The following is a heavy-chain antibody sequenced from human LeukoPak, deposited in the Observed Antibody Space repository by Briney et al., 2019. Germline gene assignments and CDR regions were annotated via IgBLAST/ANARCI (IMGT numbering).Heavy chain of an antibody. Sequence: GGSLRLSCAASGFTFSSYGMYWVRQAPGKGLEWVAFIRFDGSDKNYADSVKGRFTISRDNSKNTLFLQMNSLRGEDTAVYYCAKDPVLVGATPDAFDIWGQGTMVTVSS. CDR2: IRFDGSDK. J-gene: IGHJ3*02. CDR1: GFTFSSYG. CDR3: AKDPVLVGATPDAFDI. V-gene: IGHV3-30*02. D-gene: IGHD1-26*01.